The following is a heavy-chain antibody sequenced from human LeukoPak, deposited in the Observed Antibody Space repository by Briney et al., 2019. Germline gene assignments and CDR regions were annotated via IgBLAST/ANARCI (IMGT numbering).Heavy chain of an antibody. J-gene: IGHJ4*02. D-gene: IGHD3-10*01. CDR3: AKSRYGSGSYYTFDY. Sequence: GGSLRLSCAASGFGVSDNYISWVRHAPEKGVEWVSVIYSGGRTYYADFVKGRFTISRDNSKNALYLQMNRLRVEDTAVYYCAKSRYGSGSYYTFDYWGQGTLVTVSS. CDR1: GFGVSDNY. V-gene: IGHV3-53*01. CDR2: IYSGGRT.